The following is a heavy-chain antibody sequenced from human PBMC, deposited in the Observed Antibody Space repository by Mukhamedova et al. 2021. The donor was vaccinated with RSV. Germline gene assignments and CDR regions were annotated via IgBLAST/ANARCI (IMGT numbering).Heavy chain of an antibody. CDR3: AKAGSSGPWVVIMGY. J-gene: IGHJ4*02. CDR2: ISGSGGST. V-gene: IGHV3-23*01. D-gene: IGHD3-3*01. Sequence: QAPGKGLEWVSAISGSGGSTYYADSVKGRFTISRDNSKNTLYLQMNSLRAEDTAVYYCAKAGSSGPWVVIMGYLGQGTLVTVSP.